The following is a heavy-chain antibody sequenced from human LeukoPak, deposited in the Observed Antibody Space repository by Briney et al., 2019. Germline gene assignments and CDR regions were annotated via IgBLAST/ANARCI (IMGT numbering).Heavy chain of an antibody. CDR3: ARGGSSSWYGGY. Sequence: GEPLKFYCQSSGYSFTSYWIGWVRQMPEKGLEWMGIIYPGDSDTRYSRSFQGQVTLLADKSISTAYLQWSSLKASETAMYYCARGGSSSWYGGYWGQGTLVTVSS. J-gene: IGHJ4*02. V-gene: IGHV5-51*01. CDR2: IYPGDSDT. D-gene: IGHD6-13*01. CDR1: GYSFTSYW.